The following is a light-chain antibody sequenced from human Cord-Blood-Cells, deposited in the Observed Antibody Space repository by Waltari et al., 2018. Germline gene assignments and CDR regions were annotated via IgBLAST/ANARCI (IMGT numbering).Light chain of an antibody. CDR1: QSVSSN. CDR2: GAS. J-gene: IGKJ5*01. CDR3: QQYNNCTPLT. Sequence: IVMTQSSATLSVSTGERATLSSRASQSVSSNLAWYQQKPRQAPRLLIYGASTRATSILARCIGSGSATTFTLTISSLQSADYAVYYCQQYNNCTPLTFGQGTRLEIK. V-gene: IGKV3-15*01.